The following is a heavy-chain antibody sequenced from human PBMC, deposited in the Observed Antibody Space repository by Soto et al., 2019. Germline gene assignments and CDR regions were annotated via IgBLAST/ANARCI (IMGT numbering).Heavy chain of an antibody. CDR3: ARGGLNTTSGAGFDY. J-gene: IGHJ4*02. Sequence: GGSLRLSCVAPGFTFSTYNMNWVRQAPGKGLEWVSSISATSSHIFYSDSVKGRFTISRDNAKNSLFLQMNSLRAGDTAVYFCARGGLNTTSGAGFDYWGQGNLVTVSS. CDR1: GFTFSTYN. V-gene: IGHV3-21*01. CDR2: ISATSSHI. D-gene: IGHD1-26*01.